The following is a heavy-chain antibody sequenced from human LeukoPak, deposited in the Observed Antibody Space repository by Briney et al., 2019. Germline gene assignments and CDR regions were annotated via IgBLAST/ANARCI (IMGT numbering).Heavy chain of an antibody. Sequence: ASVKVSCKASGGTFISYAISWVRQAPGQGLEWRGGIIPIFGTANYAQKFQGRVTITADESTSTAYMELSSLRSEDTAVYYCARDKTYCSSTSCYHLFDYWGQGTLVTVSS. CDR1: GGTFISYA. CDR2: IIPIFGTA. J-gene: IGHJ4*02. CDR3: ARDKTYCSSTSCYHLFDY. D-gene: IGHD2-2*01. V-gene: IGHV1-69*13.